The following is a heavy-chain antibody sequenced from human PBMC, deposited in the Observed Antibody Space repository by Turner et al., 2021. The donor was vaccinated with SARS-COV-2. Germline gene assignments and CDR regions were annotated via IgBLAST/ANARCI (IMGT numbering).Heavy chain of an antibody. CDR2: FDPEDGET. CDR1: GYTRIELS. Sequence: QVQLVQSGAEVKKPGASVTVSCKVSGYTRIELSMHWVRQAPGKGLEWRGGFDPEDGETIYAQKFQGRVTMTEDTSTDTAYMELSSLRSEDTAVYYCATAPPYCTNGVCPNWFDPWGQGTLVTVSS. V-gene: IGHV1-24*01. J-gene: IGHJ5*02. CDR3: ATAPPYCTNGVCPNWFDP. D-gene: IGHD2-8*01.